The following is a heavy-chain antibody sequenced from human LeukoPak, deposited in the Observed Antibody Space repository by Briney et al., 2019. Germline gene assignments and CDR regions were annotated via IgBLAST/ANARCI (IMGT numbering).Heavy chain of an antibody. J-gene: IGHJ3*02. D-gene: IGHD3-10*01. V-gene: IGHV1-18*01. CDR3: ARDRVPHYYGSGSDAFDI. Sequence: ASVKVSCKASGYTFTSYGISWVRQAPGQGLEWMGWISAYNGNTNYAQKFQGRVTMTRDTSISTAYMELSRLRSDDTAVYYCARDRVPHYYGSGSDAFDIWGQGTMVTVSS. CDR1: GYTFTSYG. CDR2: ISAYNGNT.